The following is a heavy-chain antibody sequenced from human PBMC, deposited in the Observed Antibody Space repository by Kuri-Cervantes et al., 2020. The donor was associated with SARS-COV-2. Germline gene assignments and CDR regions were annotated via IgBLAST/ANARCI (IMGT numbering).Heavy chain of an antibody. Sequence: GGSLRLSCAASGFTVSSYAMHWVRQAPGKGLEWVAVISYDGSNKYYADSVKGRFTISRDNAKNSLYLQMNSLRAEDMAVYYCARDLRLGKSLDYWGQGTLLTVSS. CDR1: GFTVSSYA. J-gene: IGHJ4*02. CDR3: ARDLRLGKSLDY. CDR2: ISYDGSNK. D-gene: IGHD7-27*01. V-gene: IGHV3-30*14.